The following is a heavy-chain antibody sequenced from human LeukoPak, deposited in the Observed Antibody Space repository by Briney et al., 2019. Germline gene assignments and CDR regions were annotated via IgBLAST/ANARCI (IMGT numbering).Heavy chain of an antibody. CDR1: GGSISSSSYYW. CDR2: INSDGSST. Sequence: PSETLSLTCTVSGGSISSSSYYWMHWVRQAPGKGLVWVSRINSDGSSTSYADSVKGRFTISRDNSKNTQSLQMNSLRAEDTAVYYCARVWLDYYDSSGSAFDIWGQGTMVTVSS. J-gene: IGHJ3*02. CDR3: ARVWLDYYDSSGSAFDI. V-gene: IGHV3-74*01. D-gene: IGHD3-22*01.